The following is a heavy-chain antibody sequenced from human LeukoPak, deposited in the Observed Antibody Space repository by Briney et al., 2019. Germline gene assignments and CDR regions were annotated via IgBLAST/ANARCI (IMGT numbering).Heavy chain of an antibody. CDR1: GGSISSYY. V-gene: IGHV4-59*12. CDR3: ARDGGLSGSYRRDY. Sequence: SETLSLTCTVSGGSISSYYWNWIRQPPGKGLEWIGYIYDSGSTNYNPSLKSRVTISVDTSKNQFSLKLSSVTAADTAVYYCARDGGLSGSYRRDYWGQGTLVTVSS. CDR2: IYDSGST. J-gene: IGHJ4*02. D-gene: IGHD1-26*01.